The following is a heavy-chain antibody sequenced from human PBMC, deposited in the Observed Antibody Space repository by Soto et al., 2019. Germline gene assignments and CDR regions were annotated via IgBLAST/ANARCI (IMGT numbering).Heavy chain of an antibody. V-gene: IGHV3-48*01. CDR2: VSSGSHTR. J-gene: IGHJ6*02. CDR3: QIDDANMDRDSGMDV. Sequence: EVQLVESGGGLVQPGGSLRLSCTASGFTFSNFDMNWVRRAPGQGLEWLSYVSSGSHTRYYADSVRGRFTISRDDAKKSVYLQLHGRVPEDTALYCCQIDDANMDRDSGMDVWGQGTTVTVSS. D-gene: IGHD3-10*01. CDR1: GFTFSNFD.